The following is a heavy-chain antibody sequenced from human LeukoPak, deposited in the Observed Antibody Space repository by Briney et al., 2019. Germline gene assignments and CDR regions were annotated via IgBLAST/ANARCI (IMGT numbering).Heavy chain of an antibody. J-gene: IGHJ6*03. CDR2: HCCSGST. D-gene: IGHD4-17*01. CDR3: ARETSTAPTPYYYYYYMDV. Sequence: SETLSLTCTVSGGSVSSSCYSWVWMRQPPGMGLVGNGGHCCSGSTYSNLSRRSRVTVSVDTYKIQLSLKLSTATAADTAVYYCARETSTAPTPYYYYYYMDVWGKGTTVTVSS. V-gene: IGHV4-39*07. CDR1: GGSVSSSCYS.